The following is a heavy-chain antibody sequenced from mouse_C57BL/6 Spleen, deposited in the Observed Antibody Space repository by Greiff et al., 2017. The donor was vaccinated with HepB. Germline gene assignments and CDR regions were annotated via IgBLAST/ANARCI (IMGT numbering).Heavy chain of an antibody. Sequence: EVKLMESVAELVRPGASVKLSCTASGFNIKNPYMHWVKQRPEQGLEWIGRIDPANGNTKYAPKFQGKATITADTSSNTAYMQLSNLTSEETAIYYCARIPYYGSSYAWFAYWGQGTLVTVSA. CDR3: ARIPYYGSSYAWFAY. V-gene: IGHV14-3*01. J-gene: IGHJ3*01. D-gene: IGHD1-1*01. CDR2: IDPANGNT. CDR1: GFNIKNPY.